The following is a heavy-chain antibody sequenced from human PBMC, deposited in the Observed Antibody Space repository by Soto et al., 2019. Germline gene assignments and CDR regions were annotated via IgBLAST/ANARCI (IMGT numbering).Heavy chain of an antibody. CDR2: ISYDGSNK. V-gene: IGHV3-30*18. Sequence: GGSLRLSCASSGFTFSNYGMHWVRQAPGKGLEWVALISYDGSNKYYADSVKGRFTISRDNSKNTLYLQMNSLRAEDTAVYYCANSKIAVAGTYYYYYMDVWGKGTTVTVSS. J-gene: IGHJ6*03. CDR1: GFTFSNYG. D-gene: IGHD6-19*01. CDR3: ANSKIAVAGTYYYYYMDV.